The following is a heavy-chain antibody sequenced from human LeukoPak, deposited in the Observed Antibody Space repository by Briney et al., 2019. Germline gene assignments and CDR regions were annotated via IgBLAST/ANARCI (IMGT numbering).Heavy chain of an antibody. D-gene: IGHD3-22*01. CDR3: AKDRAYYYDSSGTYGMDV. Sequence: GGSLRLSCAASGFTFSSYSMNWVRQAPGKGLEWVSAISGSGGSTYYADSVKGRFTISRDNSKNTLYLQMNSLRAEDTAVYYCAKDRAYYYDSSGTYGMDVWGQGTTVTVSS. CDR1: GFTFSSYS. CDR2: ISGSGGST. J-gene: IGHJ6*02. V-gene: IGHV3-23*01.